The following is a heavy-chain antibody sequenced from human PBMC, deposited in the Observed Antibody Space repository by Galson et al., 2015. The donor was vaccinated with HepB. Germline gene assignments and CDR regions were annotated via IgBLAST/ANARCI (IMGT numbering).Heavy chain of an antibody. CDR1: GFTFSNAW. V-gene: IGHV3-15*01. D-gene: IGHD3-10*01. CDR2: IKSKTDGGTT. Sequence: SLRLSCAASGFTFSNAWMSWVRQAPGKGLEWVGRIKSKTDGGTTDYAAPVKGRFTISRDDSKNTLYLQMNSLKTEDTAVYYCTTDRGGFGELFYFDYWGQGTLVTVSS. CDR3: TTDRGGFGELFYFDY. J-gene: IGHJ4*02.